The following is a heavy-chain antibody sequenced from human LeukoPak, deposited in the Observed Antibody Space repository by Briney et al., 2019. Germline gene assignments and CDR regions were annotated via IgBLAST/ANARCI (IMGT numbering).Heavy chain of an antibody. CDR2: IHYSGST. J-gene: IGHJ5*02. D-gene: IGHD6-13*01. CDR3: AREGGQYSSSWYRNWFDP. CDR1: GGSISSYY. V-gene: IGHV4-59*01. Sequence: SETLSLTCTVSGGSISSYYWSWIRQPPGKGLEWIGYIHYSGSTNYNPSLKSRVTISVDTSKNQFSLKLSSVTAADTAVYYCAREGGQYSSSWYRNWFDPWGQGTLVTVSS.